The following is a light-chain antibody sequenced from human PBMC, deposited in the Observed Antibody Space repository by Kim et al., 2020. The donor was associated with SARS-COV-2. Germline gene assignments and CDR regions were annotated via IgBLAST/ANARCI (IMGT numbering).Light chain of an antibody. CDR1: QSVRSEN. V-gene: IGKV3-20*01. CDR2: GAS. J-gene: IGKJ1*01. Sequence: PGERGTLSCRASQSVRSENLAWYQQRPGQAPKLLIYGASSRATGIPDRFSGGGSGTDFTLIISRLEPKDFAVYYCQQYGNSPWTFGQGTKVDIK. CDR3: QQYGNSPWT.